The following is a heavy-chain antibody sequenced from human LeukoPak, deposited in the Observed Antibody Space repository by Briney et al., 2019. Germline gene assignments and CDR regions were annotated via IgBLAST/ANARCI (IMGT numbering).Heavy chain of an antibody. J-gene: IGHJ3*01. V-gene: IGHV3-30*02. CDR3: GIAICRVVIHVFDL. CDR1: VFTLRRYG. CDR2: IQPDGIAK. D-gene: IGHD3-3*01. Sequence: GGSLRLSCVPSVFTLRRYGIHGVPQDPGEGWEGVSYIQPDGIAKYYTDTVRGRYTLSRDNPTNTVYLQKNSRSTEDTVVYYCGIAICRVVIHVFDLWGQGTMVTVSS.